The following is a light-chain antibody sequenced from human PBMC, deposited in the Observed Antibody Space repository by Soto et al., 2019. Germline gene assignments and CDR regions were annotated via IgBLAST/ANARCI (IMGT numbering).Light chain of an antibody. CDR1: QSVSSSY. CDR2: GAS. Sequence: EIVLTQSPGTLSLSPGERATISCRASQSVSSSYLAWYQQKPGQAPRLLIYGASSRATGIPDRFSGSGSGTDFTLTISRLEPGDVAVYYCQQYGSSPHIFGGGTKVEIK. CDR3: QQYGSSPHI. V-gene: IGKV3-20*01. J-gene: IGKJ4*01.